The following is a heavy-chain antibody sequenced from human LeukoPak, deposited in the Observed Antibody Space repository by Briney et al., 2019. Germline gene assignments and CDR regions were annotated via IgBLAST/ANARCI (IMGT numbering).Heavy chain of an antibody. J-gene: IGHJ4*02. CDR3: ATDRVATIPYYFDY. Sequence: PGGSLRLSCTASGFTFSSYAMNWVRQAPGKGLEWVSGIGAGGTFTYYADSVKGRFTISRDNSKNTLYLQMNSLRAEDTAVYYCATDRVATIPYYFDYWGQGTLVTVSS. D-gene: IGHD5-24*01. CDR1: GFTFSSYA. V-gene: IGHV3-23*01. CDR2: IGAGGTFT.